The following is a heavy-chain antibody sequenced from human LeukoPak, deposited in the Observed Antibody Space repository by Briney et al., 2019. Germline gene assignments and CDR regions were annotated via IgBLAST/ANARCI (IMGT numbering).Heavy chain of an antibody. Sequence: SETLSLTCAVYGGSFSGYYWSWIRQPPGKGLGWIGEINHSGSTNYNPSLKSRVTISVDTSKNQFSLKLSSVTAADTAVYYCARVKISYYDILTGYYKPKDWYFDLWGRGTLVTVSS. V-gene: IGHV4-34*01. D-gene: IGHD3-9*01. J-gene: IGHJ2*01. CDR3: ARVKISYYDILTGYYKPKDWYFDL. CDR2: INHSGST. CDR1: GGSFSGYY.